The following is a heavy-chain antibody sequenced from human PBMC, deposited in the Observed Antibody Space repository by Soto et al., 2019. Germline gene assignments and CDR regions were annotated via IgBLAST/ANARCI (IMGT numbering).Heavy chain of an antibody. CDR1: GGTFSSYT. J-gene: IGHJ4*02. CDR3: ARERAGPGYCSSTSCYEAFDY. D-gene: IGHD2-2*01. CDR2: IIPILGIA. Sequence: QVQLVQSGAEVKKPGSSVKVSCKASGGTFSSYTISWVRQAPGQGLEWMGRIIPILGIANYAQKFQGRVTITADKPTSTAYMELSSLRSEDTAVYYCARERAGPGYCSSTSCYEAFDYWGQGTLVTVSS. V-gene: IGHV1-69*08.